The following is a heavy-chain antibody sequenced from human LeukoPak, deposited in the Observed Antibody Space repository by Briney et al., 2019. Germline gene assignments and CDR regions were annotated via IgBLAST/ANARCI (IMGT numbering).Heavy chain of an antibody. CDR3: ARRQSTYNWFDP. V-gene: IGHV4-59*08. CDR1: GGSFSGYY. J-gene: IGHJ5*02. D-gene: IGHD2/OR15-2a*01. Sequence: SETLSLTCAVYGGSFSGYYWSWIRQPPGNGLEWIGFIYNSGNAIYNPFLKSRVTISVDTSKNQISLGLSSVTAADTAVYYCARRQSTYNWFDPWGQGTLVTVSS. CDR2: IYNSGNA.